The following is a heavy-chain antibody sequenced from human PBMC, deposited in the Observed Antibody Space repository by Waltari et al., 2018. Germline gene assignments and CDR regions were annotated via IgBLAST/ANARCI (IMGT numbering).Heavy chain of an antibody. D-gene: IGHD2-2*01. Sequence: QVHLQESGPGQVKPSETLSLTCDVSRGSIRSHYWSRIRRPPGKGLELIGYIDYNGATNDKPSPKKRGTITVETAKKQFSLKLSSVTAADTAVYYCARDRVVPADEPDYYGLDVWGQGTTVTVSS. V-gene: IGHV4-59*11. CDR3: ARDRVVPADEPDYYGLDV. CDR1: RGSIRSHY. CDR2: IDYNGAT. J-gene: IGHJ6*02.